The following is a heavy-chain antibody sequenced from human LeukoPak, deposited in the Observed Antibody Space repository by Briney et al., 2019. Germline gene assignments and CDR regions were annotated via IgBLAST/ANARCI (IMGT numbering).Heavy chain of an antibody. CDR1: GFTFSSYA. V-gene: IGHV4-34*01. CDR3: ARIVSYGREEDY. J-gene: IGHJ4*02. CDR2: INHSGST. D-gene: IGHD5-18*01. Sequence: GSLRLSCAVSGFTFSSYAMNWVRQAPGKGLEWIGEINHSGSTNYNPSLKSRVTISVDTSKNQFSLKLSSVTAADTAVYYCARIVSYGREEDYWGQGTLVTVSS.